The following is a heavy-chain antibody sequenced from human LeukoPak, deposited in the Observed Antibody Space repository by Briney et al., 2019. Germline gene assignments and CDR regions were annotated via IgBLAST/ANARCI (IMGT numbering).Heavy chain of an antibody. CDR3: ASGNTMVRGVPTPYSMDV. Sequence: GGSLRLSCAASGFTFSSYSMNWVRQAPGKGLEWVSSISSSSSYIYYADSVKGRFTISRDNAKNSLYLQMNSLRAEDTAVYYCASGNTMVRGVPTPYSMDVWGQGTTVTVSS. J-gene: IGHJ6*02. V-gene: IGHV3-21*01. CDR1: GFTFSSYS. D-gene: IGHD3-10*01. CDR2: ISSSSSYI.